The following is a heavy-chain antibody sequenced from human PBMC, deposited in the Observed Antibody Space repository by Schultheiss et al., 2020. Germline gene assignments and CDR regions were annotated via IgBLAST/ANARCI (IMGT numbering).Heavy chain of an antibody. CDR1: GGSISSYY. J-gene: IGHJ4*02. D-gene: IGHD2-15*01. CDR3: ARGGWRIGGYCSGGSCNFDY. V-gene: IGHV4-59*12. Sequence: SETLSLTCTVSGGSISSYYWSWIRQPPGKGLEWIGYIYYSGSTNYNPSLKSRVTISVDTSKNQFSLKLSSVTAADTAVYYCARGGWRIGGYCSGGSCNFDYWGQGALVTVSS. CDR2: IYYSGST.